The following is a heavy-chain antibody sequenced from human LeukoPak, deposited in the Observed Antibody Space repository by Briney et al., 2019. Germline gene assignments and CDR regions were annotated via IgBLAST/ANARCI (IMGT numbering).Heavy chain of an antibody. CDR2: ISENGNNK. D-gene: IGHD4-11*01. CDR3: AREGGTTNPAFDH. Sequence: QAGGSLRLSCAASGFTFSSHVVQWVRQAPGKGLEWVAVISENGNNKYYADSVKGRFTVSRDNSKNTAYLQMNSLRPEDTAVYYCAREGGTTNPAFDHWGQGTLVTVSS. CDR1: GFTFSSHV. V-gene: IGHV3-30-3*01. J-gene: IGHJ4*02.